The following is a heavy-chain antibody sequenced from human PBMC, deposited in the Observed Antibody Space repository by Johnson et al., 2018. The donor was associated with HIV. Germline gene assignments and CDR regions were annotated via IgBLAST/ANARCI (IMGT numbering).Heavy chain of an antibody. CDR3: AKLWEYCGGDCYWRGHDAFDI. CDR1: GFTFSSYG. CDR2: IRHYGSNK. Sequence: QVQLVESGGGVVQPGRSLRLSCAASGFTFSSYGMHWVRQAPGKGLEWVAFIRHYGSNKYYADSVKGRFTISRDNSKNTLYLQMNSLRAEDTAVYYCAKLWEYCGGDCYWRGHDAFDIWGQGTMVTVSS. V-gene: IGHV3-30*02. D-gene: IGHD2-21*02. J-gene: IGHJ3*02.